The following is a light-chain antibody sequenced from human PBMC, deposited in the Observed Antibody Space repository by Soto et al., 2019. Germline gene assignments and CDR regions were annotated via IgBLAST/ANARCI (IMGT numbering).Light chain of an antibody. CDR1: SSDVGSYNL. CDR2: EGS. V-gene: IGLV2-23*01. CDR3: CSYAAGGTLV. Sequence: QSVLTQPASVSGSPGQSITISCTGTSSDVGSYNLVSWYQQHPGKAPKLMIYEGSKRPSVVSNRFSASKSANTASLTISGLQAEDEADYYCCSYAAGGTLVFGGGTKLTVL. J-gene: IGLJ2*01.